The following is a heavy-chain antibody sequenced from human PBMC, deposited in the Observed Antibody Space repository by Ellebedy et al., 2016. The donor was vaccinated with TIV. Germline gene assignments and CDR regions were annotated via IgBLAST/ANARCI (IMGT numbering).Heavy chain of an antibody. J-gene: IGHJ4*02. Sequence: PGGSLRLSCAASGFTFNNYAMHWVRQAPGKGLEWVAVISYDGSSKYYADSVKGRFTISRDNSMTTLYLEMNSLRAEDTAVYYCARNLDKSSGWYGGAAYWGQGTLVTVSS. CDR2: ISYDGSSK. CDR1: GFTFNNYA. CDR3: ARNLDKSSGWYGGAAY. V-gene: IGHV3-30-3*01. D-gene: IGHD6-19*01.